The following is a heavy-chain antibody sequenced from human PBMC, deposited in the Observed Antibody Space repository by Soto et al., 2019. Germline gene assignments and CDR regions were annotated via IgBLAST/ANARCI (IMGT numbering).Heavy chain of an antibody. CDR1: GDSVNSGRYY. J-gene: IGHJ4*02. CDR3: ARGWLRVTGTYDS. V-gene: IGHV4-31*03. CDR2: IFYSGTT. D-gene: IGHD1-1*01. Sequence: QVQLQQSGPGLVKPSQTLSLTCTVSGDSVNSGRYYWHWIRQLAGKGLEWIGYIFYSGTTYYNPSLMSRVTISLDTSKNDLSLKLTSVTVADTAVYFCARGWLRVTGTYDSWGQGTLVTVSS.